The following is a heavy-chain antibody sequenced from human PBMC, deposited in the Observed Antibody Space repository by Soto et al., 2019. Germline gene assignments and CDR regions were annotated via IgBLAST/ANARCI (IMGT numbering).Heavy chain of an antibody. CDR2: IYYSGST. D-gene: IGHD6-6*01. CDR3: ARHEGQEYSSTADAFDI. J-gene: IGHJ3*02. Sequence: QLQLQESGPGLVKPSETLSLTCTVSGGSISSSSYYWGWIRQPPGKGLEWIGSIYYSGSTYYNPSLKSRVTISVDASKNQFSLKLSSVTSADTAEDYCARHEGQEYSSTADAFDIWGQGTMVTVSS. CDR1: GGSISSSSYY. V-gene: IGHV4-39*01.